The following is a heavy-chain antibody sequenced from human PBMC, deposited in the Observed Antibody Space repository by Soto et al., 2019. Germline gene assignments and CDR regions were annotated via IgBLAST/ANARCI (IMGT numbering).Heavy chain of an antibody. Sequence: QVQLQESGPGLVKPSETLSLTCTVSGGSISSYYWSWIRQPPGKGLEWIGYIYYSGSTNYNPSLKRQVTISVDPSKNQFSLKLSSVTAADTAVYYCARRWGMGFDYWGQGTLVTVSS. D-gene: IGHD3-16*01. V-gene: IGHV4-59*01. CDR1: GGSISSYY. J-gene: IGHJ4*02. CDR3: ARRWGMGFDY. CDR2: IYYSGST.